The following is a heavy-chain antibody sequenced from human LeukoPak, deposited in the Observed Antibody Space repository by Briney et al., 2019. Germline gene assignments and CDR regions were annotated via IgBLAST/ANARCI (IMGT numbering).Heavy chain of an antibody. CDR1: GYTFTSYD. D-gene: IGHD2-2*01. CDR2: MNPNSGNT. CDR3: ARRYCSSTSCSDAFDI. J-gene: IGHJ3*02. V-gene: IGHV1-8*01. Sequence: ASVKVPCKASGYTFTSYDINWVRQATGQGLEWMGWMNPNSGNTGYAQKFQGRVTMTRNTSISTAYMELSSLRSEDTAVYYCARRYCSSTSCSDAFDIWGQGTMVTVSS.